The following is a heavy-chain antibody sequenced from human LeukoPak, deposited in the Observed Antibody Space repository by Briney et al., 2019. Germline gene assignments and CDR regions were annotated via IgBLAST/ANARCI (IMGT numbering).Heavy chain of an antibody. J-gene: IGHJ4*02. Sequence: ASVKVSCKASGYTFTSYDINWVRQATGQGLEWMGWMNPNSGNTGYAQKFQGRVTMARNTSISTAYMELSSLRSEDTAVYYCARPGRLYYGSGKHLDYWGQGTLVTVSS. V-gene: IGHV1-8*01. D-gene: IGHD3-10*01. CDR2: MNPNSGNT. CDR1: GYTFTSYD. CDR3: ARPGRLYYGSGKHLDY.